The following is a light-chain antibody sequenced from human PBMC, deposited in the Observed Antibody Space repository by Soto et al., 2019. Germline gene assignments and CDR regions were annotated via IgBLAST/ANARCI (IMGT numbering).Light chain of an antibody. CDR2: DAS. V-gene: IGKV3-11*01. J-gene: IGKJ4*01. Sequence: EIVLTQSPATLSLSPGETATLSCRASQSVSSSLAWYQQKPGQTPMLLIYDASNRATGIPARFSGSGSGTDFTLTVSSLEPEDFAVYYCQQRSSWPLTFGGGTKVEIK. CDR3: QQRSSWPLT. CDR1: QSVSSS.